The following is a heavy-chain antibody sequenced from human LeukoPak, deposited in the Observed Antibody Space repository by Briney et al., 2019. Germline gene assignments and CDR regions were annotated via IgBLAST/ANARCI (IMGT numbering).Heavy chain of an antibody. V-gene: IGHV3-48*01. CDR3: ARLGVTTPYNWFDP. J-gene: IGHJ5*02. D-gene: IGHD4-11*01. CDR1: GFTFTTYS. Sequence: GGSLRLSCTVSGFTFTTYSMDWVRQPPGKGLEWVSYISGNTNTIYYADSVRGRFTISRDNAKNPVHLQMNSLRAEDTAVYYCARLGVTTPYNWFDPWGQGTLVTVSS. CDR2: ISGNTNTI.